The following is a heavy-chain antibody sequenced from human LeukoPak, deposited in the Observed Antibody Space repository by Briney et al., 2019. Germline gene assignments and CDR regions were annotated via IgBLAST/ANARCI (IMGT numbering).Heavy chain of an antibody. V-gene: IGHV4-4*07. Sequence: PSETLSLTCTVSGGSISSYYWSWIRQPARKGLEWIGRIYTSGSTNYNPSLKSRVTMSVDTSKNQFSLKLSSVTAADTAVYYCERSSASPLWFGELPSQGGFDPWGQGTLVTVSS. CDR1: GGSISSYY. CDR2: IYTSGST. D-gene: IGHD3-10*01. CDR3: ERSSASPLWFGELPSQGGFDP. J-gene: IGHJ5*02.